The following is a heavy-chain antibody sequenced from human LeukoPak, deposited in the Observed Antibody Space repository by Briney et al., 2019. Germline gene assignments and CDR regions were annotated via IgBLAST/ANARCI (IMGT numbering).Heavy chain of an antibody. CDR3: ARRIGVPAAYFDY. J-gene: IGHJ4*02. CDR2: IYYSGST. Sequence: IPSETLSLTCTVSGGSISSYYWSWIRQPPGKGLEWIGYIYYSGSTNYNPSLKSRVTISVVTTKNQFSLKLSSVTAADTAVYYCARRIGVPAAYFDYWGQGTLVTVSS. CDR1: GGSISSYY. D-gene: IGHD2-2*01. V-gene: IGHV4-59*01.